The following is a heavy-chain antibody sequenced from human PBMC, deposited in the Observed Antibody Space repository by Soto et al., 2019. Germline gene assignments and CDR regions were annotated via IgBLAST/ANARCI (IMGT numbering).Heavy chain of an antibody. D-gene: IGHD1-26*01. Sequence: VGSLRLSCASSGFTFSSYAMHCVRQAPGKGLEWVAVISYDGSNKYYADSVKGRFTISRDNSKNTLYLQMNSLRAEDTAVYYCERDLYSSWGQGTTGTVSS. CDR2: ISYDGSNK. CDR1: GFTFSSYA. V-gene: IGHV3-30-3*01. CDR3: ERDLYSS. J-gene: IGHJ6*01.